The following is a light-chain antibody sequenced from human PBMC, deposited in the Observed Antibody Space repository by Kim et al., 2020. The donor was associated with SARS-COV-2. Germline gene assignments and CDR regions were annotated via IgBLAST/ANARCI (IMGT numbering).Light chain of an antibody. CDR2: DVA. J-gene: IGLJ1*01. V-gene: IGLV2-14*03. CDR3: NSYVVSTTSYV. Sequence: QSSTISCTRYTSDIGDYNFVSWYQQRSGEAPKLLIYDVAYRPSGVSHRFPASKSATTASLTISGLQPEDEADYYCNSYVVSTTSYVFGTGTKVTVL. CDR1: TSDIGDYNF.